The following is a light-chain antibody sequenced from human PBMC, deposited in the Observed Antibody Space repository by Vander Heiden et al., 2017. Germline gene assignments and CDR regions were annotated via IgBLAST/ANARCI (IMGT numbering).Light chain of an antibody. CDR2: ATS. J-gene: IGKJ1*01. V-gene: IGKV1-12*01. CDR1: RPISSW. Sequence: DIQMTESPSSVSGSVGDRVNITCRASRPISSWLAWYQQKPGEAPNLLMYATSNLPRGVPSRFSGSGSGTDFTLTISSLQPEDLATYYCQQANSFPWTFGQGTKVEIK. CDR3: QQANSFPWT.